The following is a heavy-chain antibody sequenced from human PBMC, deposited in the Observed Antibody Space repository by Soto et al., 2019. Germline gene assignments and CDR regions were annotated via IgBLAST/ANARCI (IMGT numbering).Heavy chain of an antibody. V-gene: IGHV5-51*01. CDR1: GYSFTNYW. CDR3: ARLGKPAAGLPKYCFDY. D-gene: IGHD6-13*01. J-gene: IGHJ4*02. Sequence: PGESLNISCRGSGYSFTNYWIAWVRQIPGKGLEWMGIIYPDDSDTRYSPSFLGQVTISADKSISTAYVHWSSLKASDTAMYYCARLGKPAAGLPKYCFDYWGQGTQVTVSS. CDR2: IYPDDSDT.